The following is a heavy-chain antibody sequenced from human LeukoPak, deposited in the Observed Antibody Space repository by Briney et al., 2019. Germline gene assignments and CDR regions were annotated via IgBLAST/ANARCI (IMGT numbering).Heavy chain of an antibody. D-gene: IGHD2-8*01. CDR3: AKSEGVQLCFDY. V-gene: IGHV3-21*04. J-gene: IGHJ4*02. Sequence: GGSLRLSCAASGFTFSSYSMNWVREAPGKGLEWVSSISSSSSYIYYADSVKGRFTISRDSSKRTLFLQMNSLKAEDTAVYFCAKSEGVQLCFDYWGQGTLVTVSS. CDR2: ISSSSSYI. CDR1: GFTFSSYS.